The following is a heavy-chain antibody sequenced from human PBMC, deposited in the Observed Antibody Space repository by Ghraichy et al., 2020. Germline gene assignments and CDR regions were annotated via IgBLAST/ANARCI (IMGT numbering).Heavy chain of an antibody. J-gene: IGHJ2*01. CDR1: GFTFSSYS. CDR2: ISSSSSYI. CDR3: ARDGTTDWYFDL. Sequence: LNISCAASGFTFSSYSMNWVRQAPGKGLEWVSSISSSSSYIYYADSVKGRFTISRDNAKNSLYLQMNSLRAEDTAVYYCARDGTTDWYFDLWGRGTLVTVSS. D-gene: IGHD1-7*01. V-gene: IGHV3-21*01.